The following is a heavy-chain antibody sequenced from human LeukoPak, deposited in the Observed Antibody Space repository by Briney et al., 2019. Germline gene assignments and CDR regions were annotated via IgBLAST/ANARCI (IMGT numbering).Heavy chain of an antibody. CDR1: GGSISSYY. J-gene: IGHJ2*01. Sequence: KPSATLSLTCTVAGGSISSYYWSWIRQPPGKGLEWIGYIYYSGSTTYNPSLKSRVTVSVDTSRNQFSLKLSSVTAADTVVYYCARATSYSDTSVYVGFVWHCDLWGRGTLVTVPS. D-gene: IGHD3-22*01. CDR2: IYYSGST. V-gene: IGHV4-59*01. CDR3: ARATSYSDTSVYVGFVWHCDL.